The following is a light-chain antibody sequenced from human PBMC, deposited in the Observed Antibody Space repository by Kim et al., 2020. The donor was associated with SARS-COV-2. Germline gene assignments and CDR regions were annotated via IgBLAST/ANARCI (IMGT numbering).Light chain of an antibody. CDR2: RKN. CDR1: NSNVGNQG. CDR3: SAWASSLSAWV. Sequence: RRTAPLTCTGANSNVGNQGAVCLQQHQGHPPKLLSYRKNNRPSGISERFSASRSGNTASLTITGLQPEDEADYYCSAWASSLSAWVFGGGTQLTVL. J-gene: IGLJ3*02. V-gene: IGLV10-54*04.